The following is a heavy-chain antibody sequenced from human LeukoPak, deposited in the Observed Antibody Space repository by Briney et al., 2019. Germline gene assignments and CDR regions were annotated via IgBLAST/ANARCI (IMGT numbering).Heavy chain of an antibody. V-gene: IGHV1-69*04. CDR2: IIPILGIA. CDR1: GYTFTSYD. CDR3: ARDAPTSSSWYY. D-gene: IGHD6-13*01. J-gene: IGHJ4*02. Sequence: GASVKVSCKASGYTFTSYDINWVRQATGQGLEWMGRIIPILGIANYAQKFQGRVTITADKSTSTAYMELSSLRSEDTAVYYCARDAPTSSSWYYWGQGTLVTVSS.